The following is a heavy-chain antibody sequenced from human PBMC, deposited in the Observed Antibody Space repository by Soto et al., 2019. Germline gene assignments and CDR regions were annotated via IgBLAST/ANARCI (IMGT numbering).Heavy chain of an antibody. D-gene: IGHD3-3*01. Sequence: ASVKVSCKASGYTFTSYAMHWVRQAPGQRLEWMGWINAGNGSTGYAQKFQGRVTMTRNTSISTAYMELSSLGSEDTAVYYCARVGGRFLEFPEWLWGLTTRSGPDAFDIWGQGTMVTVSS. J-gene: IGHJ3*02. V-gene: IGHV1-3*01. CDR2: INAGNGST. CDR1: GYTFTSYA. CDR3: ARVGGRFLEFPEWLWGLTTRSGPDAFDI.